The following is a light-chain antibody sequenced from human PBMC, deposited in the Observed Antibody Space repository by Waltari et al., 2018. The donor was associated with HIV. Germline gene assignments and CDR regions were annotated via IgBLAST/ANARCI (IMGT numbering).Light chain of an antibody. CDR2: GAS. CDR1: QNSGSY. Sequence: VLLTQSPFTLSVSPGYRVTLSCRASQNSGSYLAWYQQKTAQPPSLLVSGASIRAPGIPARFTGSGSGTDFNLIIDGLQPDDCALYYCHQYNDWPRCTFGQGTKVEIK. J-gene: IGKJ2*02. CDR3: HQYNDWPRCT. V-gene: IGKV3D-15*01.